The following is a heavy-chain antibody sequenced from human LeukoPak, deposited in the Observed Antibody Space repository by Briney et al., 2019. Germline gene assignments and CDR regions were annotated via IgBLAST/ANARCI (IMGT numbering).Heavy chain of an antibody. D-gene: IGHD3-22*01. Sequence: SETLSLTCTVSGGSISSYYWSWIRQPPGKGLEWIGYIYYSGSTNYNPSLKSRVTISVDTSKNQFSLKLSSVTAANTAVYYCARVWDYYDSSGYPNWFDPWGQGTLVTVSS. CDR3: ARVWDYYDSSGYPNWFDP. J-gene: IGHJ5*02. CDR1: GGSISSYY. CDR2: IYYSGST. V-gene: IGHV4-59*01.